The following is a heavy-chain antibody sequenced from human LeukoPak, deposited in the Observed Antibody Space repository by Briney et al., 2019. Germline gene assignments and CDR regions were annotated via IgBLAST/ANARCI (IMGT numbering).Heavy chain of an antibody. CDR2: IRRDGNEI. D-gene: IGHD2-2*01. J-gene: IGHJ4*02. CDR3: ASRYCSSTRCYQFDY. Sequence: GGSLRLSCAVSGFDFSSYWMSWVRQAPGKGLDWVANIRRDGNEIYYVDSVKGRFTISRDNSKNTLYLQMGSLRAEDMAVYYCASRYCSSTRCYQFDYWAREPWSPSPQ. V-gene: IGHV3-7*01. CDR1: GFDFSSYW.